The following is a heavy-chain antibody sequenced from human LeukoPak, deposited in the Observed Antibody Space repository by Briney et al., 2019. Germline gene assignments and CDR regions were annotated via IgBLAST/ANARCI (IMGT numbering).Heavy chain of an antibody. J-gene: IGHJ4*02. CDR2: ISGSGGST. Sequence: GGSPRLSCAVSGITLSNYGMSWVRQAPGKGLEWVAGISGSGGSTNYADSVKGRFTISRDNAKNTLYLQMNSLRAEDTAVYFCAKRGVVIRVILVGFHKESYYFDSWGQGARVTVSS. V-gene: IGHV3-23*01. CDR1: GITLSNYG. D-gene: IGHD3-22*01. CDR3: AKRGVVIRVILVGFHKESYYFDS.